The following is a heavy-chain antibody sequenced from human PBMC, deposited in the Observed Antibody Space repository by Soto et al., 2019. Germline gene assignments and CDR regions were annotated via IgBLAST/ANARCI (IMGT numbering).Heavy chain of an antibody. CDR3: ARVEGRFYYGMDV. CDR2: IYHSGSA. Sequence: QVQLQESGPGLVKPSGTLSLTCAVSGGSISSSNCWSWVRQPPGKGLEWIGDIYHSGSASYNPSLKSRVTISVDKSKNQFSMKLSSVTAADTAVYYCARVEGRFYYGMDVWGQGTTVTVSS. CDR1: GGSISSSNC. V-gene: IGHV4-4*02. J-gene: IGHJ6*02.